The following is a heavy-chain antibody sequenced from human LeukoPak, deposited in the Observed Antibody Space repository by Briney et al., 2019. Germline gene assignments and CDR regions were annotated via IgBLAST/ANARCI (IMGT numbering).Heavy chain of an antibody. CDR1: GYSFTTYW. CDR3: ARPRDYSGSFNFDY. D-gene: IGHD1-26*01. V-gene: IGHV5-51*01. Sequence: PGESLKISCKGSGYSFTTYWIGWVRQMPGKGLEWMGIIYPGDSDTRYSPSFQGQVTISADKSINTAYLQWSSLKASGTAMYYCARPRDYSGSFNFDYWGQGTLVTVSS. J-gene: IGHJ4*02. CDR2: IYPGDSDT.